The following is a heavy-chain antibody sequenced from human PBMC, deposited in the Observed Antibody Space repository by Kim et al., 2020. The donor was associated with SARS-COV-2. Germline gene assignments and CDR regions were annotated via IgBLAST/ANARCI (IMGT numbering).Heavy chain of an antibody. Sequence: GGSLRLSCAASGFTFSSYGMHWVRQAPGKGLEWVAVISYDGSNKYYADSVKGRFTISRDNSKNTLYLQMNSLRAEDTAVYYCAKDVAHSSGPPYWGQGTLVTVSS. D-gene: IGHD6-19*01. CDR1: GFTFSSYG. J-gene: IGHJ4*02. CDR3: AKDVAHSSGPPY. CDR2: ISYDGSNK. V-gene: IGHV3-30*18.